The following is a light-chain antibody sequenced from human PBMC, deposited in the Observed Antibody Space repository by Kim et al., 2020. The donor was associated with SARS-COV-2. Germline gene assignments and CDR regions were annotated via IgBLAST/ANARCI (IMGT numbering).Light chain of an antibody. J-gene: IGKJ1*01. V-gene: IGKV1-5*03. CDR3: QQYNSYSGT. CDR2: KTS. Sequence: DIQMTQSPSTLSASMGDTVTITCRASQSITSWLAWYQQKPGKAPNLLIYKTSTLESGVPSRFSGSGSGTEFTLTISSLQPDDFATYYCQQYNSYSGTFGQGTKVDIK. CDR1: QSITSW.